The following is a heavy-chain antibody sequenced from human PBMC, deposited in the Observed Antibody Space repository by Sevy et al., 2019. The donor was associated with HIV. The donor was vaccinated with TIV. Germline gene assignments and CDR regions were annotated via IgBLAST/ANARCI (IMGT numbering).Heavy chain of an antibody. D-gene: IGHD3-10*01. Sequence: GGSLRLSCAASGFPFSSYAMSWVRQAPGKGLEWVSGISAGGGRTYHADSVKGRFTMSGDKSKNTLYLQMNSLTAEDTAVYYCASLLTEDPFDIWGQGTMVTVSS. J-gene: IGHJ3*02. CDR1: GFPFSSYA. V-gene: IGHV3-23*01. CDR2: ISAGGGRT. CDR3: ASLLTEDPFDI.